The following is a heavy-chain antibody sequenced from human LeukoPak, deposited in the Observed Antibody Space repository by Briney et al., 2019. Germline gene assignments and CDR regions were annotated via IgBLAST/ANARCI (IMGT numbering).Heavy chain of an antibody. Sequence: GALRLSCAASGFTFSSYAMSWVRQAPGKGLEWVSAISGSGGSTYYADSVKGRFTISRDNSKDTLYLQMNSLRAEDTAVYYCAKDSYYDILTGFGVTDAFDIWGQGTMVTVSS. CDR2: ISGSGGST. CDR3: AKDSYYDILTGFGVTDAFDI. J-gene: IGHJ3*02. CDR1: GFTFSSYA. V-gene: IGHV3-23*01. D-gene: IGHD3-9*01.